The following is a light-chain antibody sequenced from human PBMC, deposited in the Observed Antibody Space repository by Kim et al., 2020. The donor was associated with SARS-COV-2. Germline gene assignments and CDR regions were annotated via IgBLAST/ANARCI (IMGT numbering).Light chain of an antibody. CDR3: MIWHSSAWV. V-gene: IGLV5-45*02. Sequence: LTCTLRSGINVGTYSMFWYQQKPGSPPQYLLRYKSDSDKKQGSGVPSRFSGSKDASANAGILLISGLQSEDEADYYCMIWHSSAWVFGGGTQLTVL. J-gene: IGLJ3*02. CDR2: YKSDSDK. CDR1: SGINVGTYS.